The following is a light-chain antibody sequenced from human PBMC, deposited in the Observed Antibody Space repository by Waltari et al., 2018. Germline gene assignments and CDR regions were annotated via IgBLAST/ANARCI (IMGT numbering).Light chain of an antibody. V-gene: IGLV2-23*01. J-gene: IGLJ2*01. Sequence: QSALTPPASVSGSPGQSTTLSCTGTRSDVGTYNFSSWYQHHPGKAPKLMIYESTKRPSGVSNRFSGSKSGNTASLTISGLQAEDEADYYCCSFAGSSPHVVFGGGTKLTVL. CDR2: EST. CDR3: CSFAGSSPHVV. CDR1: RSDVGTYNF.